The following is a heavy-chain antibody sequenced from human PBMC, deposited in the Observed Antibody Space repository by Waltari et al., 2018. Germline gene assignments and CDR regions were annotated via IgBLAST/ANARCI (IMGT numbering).Heavy chain of an antibody. CDR3: ARQVVQHQLVPNWFDP. Sequence: EVQLVESGGGLIQPGGSLRLSCAASGFTVSSNYMSWVRQAPGKGLEWGSGIYSGGSTYYADSVKGRFTISRDNSKNTLYLQMNSLRAEDTAVYYCARQVVQHQLVPNWFDPWGQGTLVTVSS. CDR2: IYSGGST. D-gene: IGHD6-13*01. V-gene: IGHV3-53*01. J-gene: IGHJ5*02. CDR1: GFTVSSNY.